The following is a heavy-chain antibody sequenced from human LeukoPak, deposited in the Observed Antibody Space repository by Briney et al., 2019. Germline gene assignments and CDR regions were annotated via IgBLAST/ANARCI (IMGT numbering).Heavy chain of an antibody. D-gene: IGHD3-9*01. CDR3: ARDTKLRYFDWLFIDY. Sequence: ASVNVSCKASGYTFTGYYMHWVRQAPGQGLEWMGWINPNSGGTNYAQKFQGRVTMTRDTSISTAYMELSRLRSDDTAVYYCARDTKLRYFDWLFIDYWGQGTLVTASS. CDR1: GYTFTGYY. J-gene: IGHJ4*02. V-gene: IGHV1-2*02. CDR2: INPNSGGT.